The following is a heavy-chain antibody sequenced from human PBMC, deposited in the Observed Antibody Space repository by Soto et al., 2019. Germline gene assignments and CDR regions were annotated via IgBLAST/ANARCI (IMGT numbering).Heavy chain of an antibody. V-gene: IGHV4-31*02. CDR1: GGSISSGDYY. Sequence: QVQLQESGLGLVKPSQTLSLTWTVSGGSISSGDYYWSWSRQHPGKGLEWIGYIYYSGSTYYNPSLKSRVTISVDTSKNQFSLKLSSVTAADTAVYYCARGGRRSPGMDVWGQGTTVTVSS. CDR2: IYYSGST. CDR3: ARGGRRSPGMDV. J-gene: IGHJ6*02.